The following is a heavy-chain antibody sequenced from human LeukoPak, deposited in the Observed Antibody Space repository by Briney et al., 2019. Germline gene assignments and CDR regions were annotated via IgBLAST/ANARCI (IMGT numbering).Heavy chain of an antibody. J-gene: IGHJ4*02. V-gene: IGHV3-48*03. CDR3: ARFVRGGSNSMPSFDY. Sequence: PGGSLRLSCAASGFTFSTYEMNWVRQAPGKGLEWVSYINSGANTIFYADSVKGRFTISRDNAKNSLYLQMNSLRAEDTAVYYCARFVRGGSNSMPSFDYWGQGTLVTVSP. CDR1: GFTFSTYE. D-gene: IGHD1-26*01. CDR2: INSGANTI.